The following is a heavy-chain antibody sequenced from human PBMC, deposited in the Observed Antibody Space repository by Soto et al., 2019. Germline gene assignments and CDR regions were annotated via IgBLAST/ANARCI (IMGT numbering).Heavy chain of an antibody. D-gene: IGHD2-2*01. Sequence: QVQLLQSAAEVKKPGASVKVSCKASGYTFTNFGVTWVRQAPGQGLEWMGWISAYTDDPNYAQKFLVRVTMPIDTSTSTAYMDLRSLTSDDTAVYYCARVIPGAEAWFDPWGQGTLVTVSS. V-gene: IGHV1-18*01. CDR2: ISAYTDDP. J-gene: IGHJ5*02. CDR3: ARVIPGAEAWFDP. CDR1: GYTFTNFG.